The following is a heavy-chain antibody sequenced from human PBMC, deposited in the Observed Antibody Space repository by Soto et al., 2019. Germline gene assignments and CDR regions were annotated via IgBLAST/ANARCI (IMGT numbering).Heavy chain of an antibody. J-gene: IGHJ4*02. Sequence: VASVNVSCKASGGTFSSYAISWVRQAPGQGLEWMGGIIPIFGTANYAQKFQGRVTITADESTSTAYMELSSLRSEDTAVYYCASSPDYYDSSGYYYEGFDYWGQGTLVTVSS. CDR2: IIPIFGTA. D-gene: IGHD3-22*01. V-gene: IGHV1-69*13. CDR3: ASSPDYYDSSGYYYEGFDY. CDR1: GGTFSSYA.